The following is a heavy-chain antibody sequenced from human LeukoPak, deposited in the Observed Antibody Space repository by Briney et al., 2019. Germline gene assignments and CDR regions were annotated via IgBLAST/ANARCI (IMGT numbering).Heavy chain of an antibody. J-gene: IGHJ4*02. V-gene: IGHV4-34*01. CDR2: INHSGST. Sequence: SETLSLTCAVYGGSFSGYYWSWIRQPPGKGLEWIGEINHSGSTNYNPSLKSRVTISVDTSKNQFSLKLSSVTAADTAVYYCARGGMVRDRRHFQFDHWGQGTLVTVSS. D-gene: IGHD3-10*01. CDR1: GGSFSGYY. CDR3: ARGGMVRDRRHFQFDH.